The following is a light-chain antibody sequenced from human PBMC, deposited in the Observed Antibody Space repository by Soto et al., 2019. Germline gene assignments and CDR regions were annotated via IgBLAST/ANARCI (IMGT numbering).Light chain of an antibody. Sequence: QSVLTQPASVSGSPGQSITISCTGTSSDVGGYKYVSWYQQHPDKAPKLVIYAFTSRASGVPDRFSGSWSASSASLAVTGLQAEDEADYYCQSYDIRLSAWVFGGGTKLTVL. J-gene: IGLJ3*02. V-gene: IGLV2-14*03. CDR1: SSDVGGYKY. CDR3: QSYDIRLSAWV. CDR2: AFT.